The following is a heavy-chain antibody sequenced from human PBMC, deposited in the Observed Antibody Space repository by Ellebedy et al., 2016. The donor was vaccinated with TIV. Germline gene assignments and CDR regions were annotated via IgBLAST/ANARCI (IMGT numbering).Heavy chain of an antibody. CDR1: GFTVSSNY. CDR2: ISNTGSRT. CDR3: AKGKGGGSDSSAPRYYFDY. V-gene: IGHV3-53*01. Sequence: PGGSLRLSCAASGFTVSSNYMSWVRQAPGKGLEWVSTISNTGSRTYYADSVEGRFIISRDNSKKTLYLQMNSLRADDTAVYYCAKGKGGGSDSSAPRYYFDYWGLGTLVTVSS. J-gene: IGHJ4*02. D-gene: IGHD3-22*01.